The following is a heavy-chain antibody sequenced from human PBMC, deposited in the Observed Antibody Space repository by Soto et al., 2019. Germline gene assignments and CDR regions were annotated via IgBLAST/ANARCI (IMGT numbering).Heavy chain of an antibody. CDR2: TSHDGSHK. V-gene: IGHV3-30-3*01. CDR1: GFTFSIYA. Sequence: GGSLRLSCAASGFTFSIYAMHWVRQAPGKGLEWLAVTSHDGSHKYYADSVKGRFTISRDNSKNTVYLQMNSLRTEDTAVYTCASVDRIWFVELSGYFYGMHVWGQGTTVTVSS. D-gene: IGHD3-10*01. CDR3: ASVDRIWFVELSGYFYGMHV. J-gene: IGHJ6*02.